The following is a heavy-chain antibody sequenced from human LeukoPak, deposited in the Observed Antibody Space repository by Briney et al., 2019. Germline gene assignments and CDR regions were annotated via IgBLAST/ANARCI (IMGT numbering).Heavy chain of an antibody. J-gene: IGHJ6*03. D-gene: IGHD1-26*01. CDR2: ISSGGTYI. CDR1: GFTFSTYS. V-gene: IGHV3-21*01. CDR3: ARDPYSGSYGNYYYYFMDV. Sequence: PGGSLRLSCAASGFTFSTYSMNWVRQAPGEGLEWVSSISSGGTYIFHADSVKGRFTISRDNAKNSLYLQMNSLRAEDTAVYYCARDPYSGSYGNYYYYFMDVWGKGTTVTISS.